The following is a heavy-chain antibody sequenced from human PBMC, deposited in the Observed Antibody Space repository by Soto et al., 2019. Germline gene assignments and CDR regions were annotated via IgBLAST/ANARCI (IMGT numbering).Heavy chain of an antibody. J-gene: IGHJ4*02. V-gene: IGHV3-30*18. CDR1: GFTFSTYG. CDR2: VSYDGYNK. D-gene: IGHD5-18*01. CDR3: AKDERDGYSPNYFDY. Sequence: QMQLVESGGGVVQPGRSLRLSCAASGFTFSTYGMHWVRQAPGKGLEWVAVVSYDGYNKYYADSVKGRFTISRDNSKNTLYLQMHSLRAEDTALYYCAKDERDGYSPNYFDYWGQGTLVTVSS.